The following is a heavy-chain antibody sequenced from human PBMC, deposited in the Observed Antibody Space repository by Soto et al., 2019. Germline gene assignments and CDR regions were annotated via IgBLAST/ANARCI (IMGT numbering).Heavy chain of an antibody. V-gene: IGHV3-74*01. CDR1: GFTFNSFW. Sequence: EVQLVESGGGLVQPGGSLTLSCAASGFTFNSFWMHWVRQTPGKGLVWVSRVNSAGHDTDYADSVKGRFTLSRDNAKNTVFPQMSSLRAEETAVYDCTRGMENYSYFDYWGQGIVVTVSS. J-gene: IGHJ4*02. D-gene: IGHD1-26*01. CDR2: VNSAGHDT. CDR3: TRGMENYSYFDY.